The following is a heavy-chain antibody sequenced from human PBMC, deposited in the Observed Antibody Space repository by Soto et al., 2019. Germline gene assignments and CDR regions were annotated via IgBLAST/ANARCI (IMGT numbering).Heavy chain of an antibody. D-gene: IGHD2-15*01. CDR1: GFTFSSYG. CDR3: AKPCIRYCSGGSCYGVEY. Sequence: QVQLVESGGGVVQPGRSLRLSCAASGFTFSSYGMHWVRQAPGKGLEWVAVISYDGSNKYYAYSGKGRFTISSDNSKNPLYLQMNSLSAEDTAVYYCAKPCIRYCSGGSCYGVEYWGQGTLVTVSS. CDR2: ISYDGSNK. V-gene: IGHV3-30*18. J-gene: IGHJ4*02.